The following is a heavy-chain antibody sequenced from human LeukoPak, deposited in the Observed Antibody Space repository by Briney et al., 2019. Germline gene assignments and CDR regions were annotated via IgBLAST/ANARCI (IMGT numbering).Heavy chain of an antibody. V-gene: IGHV3-7*03. CDR1: GFTFSSHW. CDR2: INQDGSQK. CDR3: ARGGGLDV. J-gene: IGHJ6*02. D-gene: IGHD3-16*01. Sequence: QSGGSLRLSCAGSGFTFSSHWIGWVRQAPGKGLEWVAHINQDGSQKYYVDSVEGRFAISRDNAKNSLYLQMSNLRAEDTAVYFCARGGGLDVWGQGATVTVSS.